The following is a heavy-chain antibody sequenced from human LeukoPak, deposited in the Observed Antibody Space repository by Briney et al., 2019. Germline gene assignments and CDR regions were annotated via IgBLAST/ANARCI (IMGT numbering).Heavy chain of an antibody. CDR1: GGTFSSYA. CDR3: ARDGGRCSGGSCLANYYYYMDV. J-gene: IGHJ6*03. V-gene: IGHV1-69*06. Sequence: SVKVSCKASGGTFSSYAISWVRQAPGQGLEWMGGIIPIFGTANYAQKFQGRVTITADKSTSTAYMELSSLRSEDTAVYYCARDGGRCSGGSCLANYYYYMDVWGKGTTVTVSS. D-gene: IGHD2-15*01. CDR2: IIPIFGTA.